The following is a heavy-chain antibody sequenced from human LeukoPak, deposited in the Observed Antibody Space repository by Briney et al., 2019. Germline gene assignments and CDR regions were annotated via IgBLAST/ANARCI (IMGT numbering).Heavy chain of an antibody. J-gene: IGHJ4*02. CDR2: IYYSGST. CDR3: ARDYGDYAFDS. D-gene: IGHD4-17*01. Sequence: SETLSLTCSVSGGSISSSTYYWGWIRQPPGQGLDWIGNIYYSGSTYYNPSLKSRVTISVDTSKNHFSLKLSSVTAADTAVYYCARDYGDYAFDSWGQGTLVTVSS. CDR1: GGSISSSTYY. V-gene: IGHV4-39*02.